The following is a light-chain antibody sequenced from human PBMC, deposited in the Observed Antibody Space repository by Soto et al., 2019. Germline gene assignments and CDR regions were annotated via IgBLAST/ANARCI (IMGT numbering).Light chain of an antibody. CDR2: DIA. CDR1: SSGVGNYDY. V-gene: IGLV2-11*01. Sequence: QSALTQPRSVSGSPGQSVTISCTGTSSGVGNYDYVSWYQQHPGMAPQLIIYDIAKQPSGVPDRVSGSKFGNTASLAISVLQAEDEADYYCCSYAGSYSWVFGGGTQLTVL. CDR3: CSYAGSYSWV. J-gene: IGLJ3*02.